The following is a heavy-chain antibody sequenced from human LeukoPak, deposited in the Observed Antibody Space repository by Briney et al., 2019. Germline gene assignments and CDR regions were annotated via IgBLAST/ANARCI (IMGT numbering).Heavy chain of an antibody. CDR3: ARAVDYGDFYPSPFDY. J-gene: IGHJ4*02. Sequence: PGGSLRLSCAAAGFTVSSNYMSWVRQAPGKGLEWVSVIYSGGSTYYADSVKGRFTISRDNSKNTLYLQMNSLRAEDTAVYYCARAVDYGDFYPSPFDYWGQGTLVTVSS. D-gene: IGHD4-17*01. V-gene: IGHV3-66*01. CDR1: GFTVSSNY. CDR2: IYSGGST.